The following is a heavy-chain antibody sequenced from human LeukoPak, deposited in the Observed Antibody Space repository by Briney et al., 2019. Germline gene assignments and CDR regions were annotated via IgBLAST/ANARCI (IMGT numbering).Heavy chain of an antibody. J-gene: IGHJ5*02. CDR3: ARDRGYYDSSGTNYYYSWFDP. Sequence: ASVKVSCKASGGTFSSYAISWVRQAPGQGLEWMGGIIPIFGTANYAQKFQGRVTITADESTSTAYMELSSLRSEDTAVYYCARDRGYYDSSGTNYYYSWFDPWGQGTLVTVSS. CDR2: IIPIFGTA. CDR1: GGTFSSYA. D-gene: IGHD3-22*01. V-gene: IGHV1-69*13.